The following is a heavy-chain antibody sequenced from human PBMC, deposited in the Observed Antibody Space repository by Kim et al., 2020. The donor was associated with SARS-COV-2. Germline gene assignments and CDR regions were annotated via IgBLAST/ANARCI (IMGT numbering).Heavy chain of an antibody. CDR3: ARAGYIIVVPAANWSGMDV. J-gene: IGHJ6*02. D-gene: IGHD2-2*01. CDR1: GGTFSSYA. CDR2: INPIGGTA. V-gene: IGHV1-69*06. Sequence: SVKVSCKASGGTFSSYAISWVRQAPGQGLEWMGGINPIGGTANYAQKFQGRVTMTADKSTSTAYMELSSLRSEDTAVYYCARAGYIIVVPAANWSGMDVWGQGTTVTVSS.